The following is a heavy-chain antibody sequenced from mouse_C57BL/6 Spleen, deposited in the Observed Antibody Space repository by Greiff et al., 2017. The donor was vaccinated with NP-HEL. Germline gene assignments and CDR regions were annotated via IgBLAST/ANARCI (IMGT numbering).Heavy chain of an antibody. CDR3: ARLGNFTGYAMDD. CDR2: IDPSDSYT. V-gene: IGHV1-59*01. D-gene: IGHD1-1*01. CDR1: GYTFTSYW. J-gene: IGHJ4*01. Sequence: QVQLKQPGAELVRPGTSVKLSCKASGYTFTSYWMHWVKQRPGQGLEWIGVIDPSDSYTNYNQKFKGKATLTVDTSSSTAYMQLSSLTSEDSAVYYCARLGNFTGYAMDDWGQGTSVTVSS.